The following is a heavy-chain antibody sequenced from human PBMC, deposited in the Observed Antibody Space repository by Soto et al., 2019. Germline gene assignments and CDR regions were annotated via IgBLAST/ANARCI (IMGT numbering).Heavy chain of an antibody. Sequence: GGSLRLSCAASGFTFSSYSMNWVRQAPGKGLEWVSSISSSSSYIYYADSVKGRFTISRDNAKNSLYLQMNSLRAEDTAVYYCARDKLWDYGDYYFDYWGQGTLVTVSS. CDR2: ISSSSSYI. V-gene: IGHV3-21*01. CDR3: ARDKLWDYGDYYFDY. J-gene: IGHJ4*02. D-gene: IGHD4-17*01. CDR1: GFTFSSYS.